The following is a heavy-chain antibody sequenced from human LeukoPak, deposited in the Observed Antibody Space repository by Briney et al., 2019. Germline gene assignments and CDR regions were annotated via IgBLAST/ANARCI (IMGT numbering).Heavy chain of an antibody. J-gene: IGHJ6*03. Sequence: TSETLSLTCTVSGGSISSYYWGWIRQPPGKGLEWVGSIYYTGSTYYNPSLKSRVTISADTSKNQFSLKLSSVTAADTAVYYCARSLNPYCSSTSCYNYYYYYMDVWGKGTTVTVSS. CDR2: IYYTGST. D-gene: IGHD2-2*02. CDR1: GGSISSYY. CDR3: ARSLNPYCSSTSCYNYYYYYMDV. V-gene: IGHV4-39*07.